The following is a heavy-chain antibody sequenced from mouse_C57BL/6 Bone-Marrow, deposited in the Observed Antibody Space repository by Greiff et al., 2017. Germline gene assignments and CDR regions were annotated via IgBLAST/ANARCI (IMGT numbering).Heavy chain of an antibody. V-gene: IGHV1-85*01. CDR2: IYPRDGST. D-gene: IGHD1-1*01. Sequence: VKLVESGPELVKPGASVKLSCKASGYTFTSYDINWVKQRPGQGLEWIGWIYPRDGSTKYNEKFKGKATLTVDTSSSTAYMELHSLTSEDSAVYCCARLEFDGSSGDWYFDVWGTVTTVTVSS. J-gene: IGHJ1*03. CDR3: ARLEFDGSSGDWYFDV. CDR1: GYTFTSYD.